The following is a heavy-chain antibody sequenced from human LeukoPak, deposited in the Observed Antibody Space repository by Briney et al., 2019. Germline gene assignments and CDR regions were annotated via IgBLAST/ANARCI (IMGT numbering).Heavy chain of an antibody. CDR2: IWRDGSRK. J-gene: IGHJ4*02. Sequence: GGSLRLSCAASGFTFSTFGMHWLRQAPGKGLEWVAGIWRDGSRKHYGDSVKGRLTISRDNSSNTLFLQMNSLRAEDTAVYYCAREASGYSRDFWGQGTLVIVSS. CDR1: GFTFSTFG. CDR3: AREASGYSRDF. V-gene: IGHV3-33*01. D-gene: IGHD3-3*01.